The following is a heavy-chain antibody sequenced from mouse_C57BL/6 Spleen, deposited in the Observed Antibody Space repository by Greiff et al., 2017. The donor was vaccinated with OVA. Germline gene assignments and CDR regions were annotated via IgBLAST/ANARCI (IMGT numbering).Heavy chain of an antibody. CDR3: ASLYYGNYNAMDY. Sequence: QVQLKESGPGLVQPSQSLSITCTVSGFSLTSYGVHWVRQSPGKGLEWLGVIWSGGSTDYNAAFISRLSISKDNSKSQVFFKMNSLQADDTAIYYCASLYYGNYNAMDYWGQGTSVTVSS. D-gene: IGHD2-1*01. J-gene: IGHJ4*01. CDR1: GFSLTSYG. CDR2: IWSGGST. V-gene: IGHV2-2*01.